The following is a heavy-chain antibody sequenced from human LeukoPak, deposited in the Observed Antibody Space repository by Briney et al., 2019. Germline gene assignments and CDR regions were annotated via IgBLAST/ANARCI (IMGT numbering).Heavy chain of an antibody. Sequence: GGSLRLSCAASGFTFSNYAMSWVRQAPGKGLEWVSAIGDTGADTFYADSVKGRFTISRDNSKNTLYLQMNSLRAEDTAVYYCAKGQQWLVRGNYFDYWGQGTLVTVSS. CDR1: GFTFSNYA. J-gene: IGHJ4*02. CDR3: AKGQQWLVRGNYFDY. V-gene: IGHV3-23*01. CDR2: IGDTGADT. D-gene: IGHD6-19*01.